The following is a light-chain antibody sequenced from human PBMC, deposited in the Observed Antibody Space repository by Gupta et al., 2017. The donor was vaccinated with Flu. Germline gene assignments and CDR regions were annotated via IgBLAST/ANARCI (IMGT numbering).Light chain of an antibody. CDR2: AAS. CDR3: QQNNSYPFT. Sequence: DSQITQSPSSLSASVGDRVTITCRASQDISNYLAWFQQKPGNAHKSLIYAASSLQSGVPSRFSGSGSGTDFTLTISRLQPEDSANYYCQQNNSYPFTFGHGTKVDIK. J-gene: IGKJ3*01. CDR1: QDISNY. V-gene: IGKV1-16*01.